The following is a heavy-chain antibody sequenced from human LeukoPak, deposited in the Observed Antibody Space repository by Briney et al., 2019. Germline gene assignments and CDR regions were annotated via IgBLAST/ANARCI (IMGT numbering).Heavy chain of an antibody. CDR1: GYSFTSYW. Sequence: GESLKISCKDSGYSFTSYWIGWVRQVPGKGLEWMGIIYPGDSDTRYSPSFQGQVTISADKSISTAYLQWSSLKASDTAMYYCARSPKDIVVVPAASPLCFDYWGQGTLVTVSS. J-gene: IGHJ4*02. D-gene: IGHD2-2*01. V-gene: IGHV5-51*01. CDR3: ARSPKDIVVVPAASPLCFDY. CDR2: IYPGDSDT.